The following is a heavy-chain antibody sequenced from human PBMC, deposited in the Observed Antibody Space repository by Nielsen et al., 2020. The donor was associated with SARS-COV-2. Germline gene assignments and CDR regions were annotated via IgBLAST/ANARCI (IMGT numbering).Heavy chain of an antibody. D-gene: IGHD3-16*02. CDR1: GFTVSSNY. J-gene: IGHJ4*02. CDR3: ARGPITFGGVIVPFDY. CDR2: IYSGGST. Sequence: LKISCAASGFTVSSNYMNWVRQAPGKGLEWVSVIYSGGSTFYADSVKGRFTISRDNSKNTLYLQMNSLRAEDTAVYYCARGPITFGGVIVPFDYWGQGTLVTVSS. V-gene: IGHV3-53*01.